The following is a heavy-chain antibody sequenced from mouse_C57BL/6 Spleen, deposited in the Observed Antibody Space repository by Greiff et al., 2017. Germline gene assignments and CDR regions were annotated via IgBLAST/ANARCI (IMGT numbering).Heavy chain of an antibody. CDR2: IYPNSGGT. Sequence: VQLQQSGAELVKPGASVKLSCKASGYTFTSYWIHWVKQRPGRGLEWIGRIYPNSGGTKYNEKFKSKATLTVDKPSSPAYMQLSSLTSEDSAVYYCARSGYSNYEPYVDYWGQGTTLTVSS. V-gene: IGHV1-72*01. J-gene: IGHJ2*01. D-gene: IGHD2-5*01. CDR3: ARSGYSNYEPYVDY. CDR1: GYTFTSYW.